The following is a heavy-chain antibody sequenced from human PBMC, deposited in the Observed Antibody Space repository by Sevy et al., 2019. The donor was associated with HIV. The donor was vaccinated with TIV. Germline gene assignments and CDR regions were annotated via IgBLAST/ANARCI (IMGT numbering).Heavy chain of an antibody. J-gene: IGHJ6*03. CDR3: TREVLLWFGELFHYYYMDV. D-gene: IGHD3-10*01. V-gene: IGHV3-73*01. CDR2: IRSKANSYAT. CDR1: WFTFSGSA. Sequence: GGSLRLSCAASWFTFSGSAMHWVRQASGKGLEWVGRIRSKANSYATAYAASVKGRFTISRDDSKNTAYLQMNSLKTEDTAVYYCTREVLLWFGELFHYYYMDVWGKGTTVTVSS.